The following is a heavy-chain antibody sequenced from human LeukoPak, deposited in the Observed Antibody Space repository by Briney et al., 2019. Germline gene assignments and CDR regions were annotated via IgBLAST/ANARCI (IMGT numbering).Heavy chain of an antibody. D-gene: IGHD6-13*01. Sequence: SETLSLTCTVSGGSISSYYWSWIRQPPGKGLEWIGYIYYSGSTNYNPSLKSRVTITVDTSKNQFSLKLSSVTAADTAVYYCASGPYSSSWTYWGQGTLVTVSS. J-gene: IGHJ4*02. CDR3: ASGPYSSSWTY. CDR2: IYYSGST. CDR1: GGSISSYY. V-gene: IGHV4-59*01.